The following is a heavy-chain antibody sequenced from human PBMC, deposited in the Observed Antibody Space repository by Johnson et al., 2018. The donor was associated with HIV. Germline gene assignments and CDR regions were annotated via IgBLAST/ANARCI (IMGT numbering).Heavy chain of an antibody. CDR3: ARGVGGAGDDAFDI. V-gene: IGHV3-23*04. CDR1: GFTFSSYA. Sequence: VQLVESGGGLVQPGGSLRLSCAASGFTFSSYAMSWVRQAPGKGLEWVSAISGSGGSTGYADSVKGRFTISRDNAKNSLYMQMNSLRAEDTALYYCARGVGGAGDDAFDIWGQGTMVTVSS. D-gene: IGHD6-19*01. J-gene: IGHJ3*02. CDR2: ISGSGGST.